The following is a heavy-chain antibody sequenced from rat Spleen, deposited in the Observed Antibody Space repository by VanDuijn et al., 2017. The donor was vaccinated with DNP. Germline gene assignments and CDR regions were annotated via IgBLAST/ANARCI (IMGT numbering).Heavy chain of an antibody. CDR2: IYTGSGGT. J-gene: IGHJ3*01. CDR3: ARSWVGVRGIWFAY. V-gene: IGHV1-43*01. CDR1: GYTFTTYY. D-gene: IGHD4-3*01. Sequence: QVQLQQSGADLAKPGSSVKISCKASGYTFTTYYIGWIKQTTGQGLEYIEYIYTGSGGTNYNEKFKGKATLTVDKSSNTAFMQLSSLTPDDSAVYYCARSWVGVRGIWFAYWGQGTLVTVSS.